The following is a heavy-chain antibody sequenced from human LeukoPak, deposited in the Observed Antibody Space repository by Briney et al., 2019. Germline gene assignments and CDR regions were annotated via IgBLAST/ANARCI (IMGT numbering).Heavy chain of an antibody. D-gene: IGHD4-11*01. CDR2: KSGAGRD. CDR3: ARTTRVTPDGRAEYFED. CDR1: GVSLRTYY. J-gene: IGHJ1*01. Sequence: SETLSLTCTVSGVSLRTYYWSWLRQPPGKGLEWIGYKSGAGRDLYNPSLKSRVTISVYASENQFSLCLRSVTAADTAMYYCARTTRVTPDGRAEYFEDWGQGTLVIVSS. V-gene: IGHV4-59*03.